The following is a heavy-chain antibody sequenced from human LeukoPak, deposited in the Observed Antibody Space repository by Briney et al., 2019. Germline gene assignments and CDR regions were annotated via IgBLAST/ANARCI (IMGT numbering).Heavy chain of an antibody. Sequence: PGGSLRLSCAASGFTVSSNYMSWVRQAPGKGLEWVSVIYSGGSTYYADSVKGRFTISRDNSKNTLYLQMNSLRAEDTAVYYCAWRSSKSPGQDYYYYMDVWGKGTTVTVSS. J-gene: IGHJ6*03. CDR2: IYSGGST. D-gene: IGHD3-3*01. V-gene: IGHV3-66*01. CDR1: GFTVSSNY. CDR3: AWRSSKSPGQDYYYYMDV.